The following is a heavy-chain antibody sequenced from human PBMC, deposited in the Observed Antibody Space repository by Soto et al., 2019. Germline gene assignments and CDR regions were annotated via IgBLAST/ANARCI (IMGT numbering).Heavy chain of an antibody. CDR2: IYYSGST. CDR3: ARVRRFGELLYYYYYYMDV. J-gene: IGHJ6*03. Sequence: SETLSLTCTVSGGSISSGGYYWSWIRQHPGKGLEWIGYIYYSGSTYYNPSLKSRVTISVDTSKNQFSLKLSSVTAADTAVYYCARVRRFGELLYYYYYYMDVWGKGTTVTVSS. D-gene: IGHD3-10*01. CDR1: GGSISSGGYY. V-gene: IGHV4-31*03.